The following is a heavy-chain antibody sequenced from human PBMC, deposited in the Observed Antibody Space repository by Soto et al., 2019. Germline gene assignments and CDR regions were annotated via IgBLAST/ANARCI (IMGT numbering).Heavy chain of an antibody. CDR2: IKEDGSEK. J-gene: IGHJ4*02. Sequence: EVPLVESGGGLVQAGGSLRLSCAASGFTFSTYWMSWVRQAPGKGLEWVANIKEDGSEKYYVDSVEGRFTIYRDNAKNSLFLQMNTLRAEDTAMYYCARDEVGGYYDFWGQGSLVTVSS. V-gene: IGHV3-7*05. D-gene: IGHD3-22*01. CDR3: ARDEVGGYYDF. CDR1: GFTFSTYW.